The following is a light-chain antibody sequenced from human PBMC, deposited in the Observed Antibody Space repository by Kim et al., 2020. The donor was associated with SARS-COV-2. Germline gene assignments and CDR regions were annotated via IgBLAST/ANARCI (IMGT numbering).Light chain of an antibody. Sequence: EIVLTQSPGTLSLSPGQRATLSCRASQYVSDNYLAWFRHTPGQAPRLLIYGASHRATGIPDRFRGSGSGTDFTLTIMKLEPEDFALYYCQQYGSSPTTFGQGTRLEIK. CDR2: GAS. J-gene: IGKJ5*01. CDR1: QYVSDNY. CDR3: QQYGSSPTT. V-gene: IGKV3-20*01.